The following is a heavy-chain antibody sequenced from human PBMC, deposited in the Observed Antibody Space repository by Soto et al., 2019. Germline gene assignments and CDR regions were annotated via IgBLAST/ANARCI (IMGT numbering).Heavy chain of an antibody. CDR1: GYTFTSYD. Sequence: ASVKVSCKASGYTFTSYDISWVRQATGQGLEWMGWMNPNSGNTGYAQKFQGRVTMTRNTSISTAYMELSSLRSEDTAVYYCARWPTIFGYYYYYMDVWGKGTTVTVSS. CDR2: MNPNSGNT. CDR3: ARWPTIFGYYYYYMDV. J-gene: IGHJ6*03. V-gene: IGHV1-8*01. D-gene: IGHD3-3*01.